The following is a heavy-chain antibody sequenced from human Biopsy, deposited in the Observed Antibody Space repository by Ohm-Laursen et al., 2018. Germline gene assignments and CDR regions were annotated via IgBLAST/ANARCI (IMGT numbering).Heavy chain of an antibody. Sequence: SDTLSFTCVVSGDSINNYYWSWIRQPAGKGLEWIGRIYTSGSPNYNLSLESRVTMSVDTSKNQFSLNLRSVTAADTAVYYCAGGTGRYYVYGAFDIWGQGTVVTVSS. D-gene: IGHD1-26*01. CDR2: IYTSGSP. V-gene: IGHV4-4*07. J-gene: IGHJ3*02. CDR3: AGGTGRYYVYGAFDI. CDR1: GDSINNYY.